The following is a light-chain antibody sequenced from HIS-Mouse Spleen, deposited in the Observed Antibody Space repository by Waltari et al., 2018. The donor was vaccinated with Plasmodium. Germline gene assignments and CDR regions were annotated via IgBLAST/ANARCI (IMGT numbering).Light chain of an antibody. CDR3: YSTDSSGNHRV. CDR2: EDS. Sequence: SSELTQPPSVSVSPGQTARFPCPGYALSKKYAYWYQKKSGQAPVLVIYEDSKRPSGIPEGFSGSSSGTMATLTISGAQVEDEADYYCYSTDSSGNHRVFGGGTKLTVL. CDR1: ALSKKY. J-gene: IGLJ3*02. V-gene: IGLV3-10*01.